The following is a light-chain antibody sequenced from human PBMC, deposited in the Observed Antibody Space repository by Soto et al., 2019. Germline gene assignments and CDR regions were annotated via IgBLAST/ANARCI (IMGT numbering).Light chain of an antibody. J-gene: IGLJ2*01. CDR3: SAWDDIIYGPV. CDR1: SSDIGTNP. Sequence: QLVLTQPPSASGTPGERVAISCSGGSSDIGTNPVNWYLHLPGAAPKLLIYRDNQRPSGVPDRFSGSKSGTSASLTISGLQSEDEADYFCSAWDDIIYGPVFGGGTKLTVL. V-gene: IGLV1-44*01. CDR2: RDN.